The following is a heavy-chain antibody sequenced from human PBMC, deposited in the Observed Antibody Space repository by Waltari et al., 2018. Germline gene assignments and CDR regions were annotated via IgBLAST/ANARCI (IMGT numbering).Heavy chain of an antibody. V-gene: IGHV3-48*03. CDR1: GFIFNGYE. Sequence: EGPLVESGGGLVQPGGSLRLSCTASGFIFNGYELNWVRQAPGKGLEWISYISGSGTIIYYAGSVQGRFTVSRDNAKNSVYLQMNSLRVEDTAVYYCARVTIFPILWGQGTLVTVSS. CDR3: ARVTIFPIL. D-gene: IGHD2-2*01. J-gene: IGHJ4*02. CDR2: ISGSGTII.